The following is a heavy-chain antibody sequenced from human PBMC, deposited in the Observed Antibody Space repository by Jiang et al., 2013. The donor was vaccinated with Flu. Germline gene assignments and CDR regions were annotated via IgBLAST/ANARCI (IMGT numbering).Heavy chain of an antibody. CDR1: DTPSLAML. CDR3: ARGLSFSLATVTTIPDV. D-gene: IGHD4-17*01. Sequence: CKALDTPSLAMLCIGCARPPDKGLSGWDGSTLAMVTQNIHRSSRGRVTITRDTSASTAYMELSSLRSEDTAVYYCARGLSFSLATVTTIPDVWGQGTTVTVSS. V-gene: IGHV1-3*01. J-gene: IGHJ6*02. CDR2: STLAMVT.